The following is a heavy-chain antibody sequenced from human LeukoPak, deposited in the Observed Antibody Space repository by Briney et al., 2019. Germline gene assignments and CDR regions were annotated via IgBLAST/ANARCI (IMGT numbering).Heavy chain of an antibody. D-gene: IGHD4-17*01. CDR2: ITGSGTDI. J-gene: IGHJ4*02. CDR1: GFTFSSYS. CDR3: ARDQDYGFTY. V-gene: IGHV3-48*01. Sequence: GGSLRLSCAASGFTFSSYSMNLVRQAPGKGPGWISWITGSGTDIIYADSVKGRFTISRDNAKNSLYLQMNSLRAEDTAVYYCARDQDYGFTYWGQGTLVTVSS.